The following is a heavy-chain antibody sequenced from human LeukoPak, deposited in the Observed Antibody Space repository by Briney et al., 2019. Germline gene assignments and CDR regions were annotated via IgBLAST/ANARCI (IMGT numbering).Heavy chain of an antibody. V-gene: IGHV3-23*01. CDR1: GFTFTNYA. Sequence: GGSLRPSCATSGFTFTNYAMNWVRQAPGKGLEWVSAVTGPGDTTYYADSVKGRFFMSREDSKTTVYLQMNSLRAEDTAIYYCAKGAEIDLWGQGTLVTVSS. CDR2: VTGPGDTT. J-gene: IGHJ5*02. CDR3: AKGAEIDL. D-gene: IGHD3-16*01.